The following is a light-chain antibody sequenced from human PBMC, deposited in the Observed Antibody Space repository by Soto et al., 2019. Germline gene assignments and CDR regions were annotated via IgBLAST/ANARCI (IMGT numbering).Light chain of an antibody. CDR3: QQRSNLPPFP. CDR2: DAS. Sequence: EIVLTQSPATLSLSPGERATLSCRASQSVSSYLAWYQQKPGQAPRILIYDASNRATGIPARFSGSGSGTDFTLTISSLEPEDFAVYYCQQRSNLPPFPFGPGTKVDIK. CDR1: QSVSSY. V-gene: IGKV3-11*01. J-gene: IGKJ3*01.